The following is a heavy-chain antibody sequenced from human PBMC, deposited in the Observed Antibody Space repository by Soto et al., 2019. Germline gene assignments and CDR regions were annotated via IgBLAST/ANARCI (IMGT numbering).Heavy chain of an antibody. J-gene: IGHJ4*02. CDR2: INSDESST. D-gene: IGHD1-26*01. CDR3: ARDRGRASGSYYFNN. V-gene: IGHV3-74*01. Sequence: GGSLRLSCAASGFTFSSYWMHWVRQAPGKGLVWVSRINSDESSTSYADSVKGRFTISRDNAKNTLYLQMNSLRAEDTAVYYCARDRGRASGSYYFNNWGQGTLVTVSS. CDR1: GFTFSSYW.